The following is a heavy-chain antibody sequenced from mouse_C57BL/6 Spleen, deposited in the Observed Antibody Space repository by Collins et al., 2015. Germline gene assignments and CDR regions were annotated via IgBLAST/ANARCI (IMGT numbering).Heavy chain of an antibody. J-gene: IGHJ1*01. Sequence: QVTLKESGPGILQPSQTLSLTCSFSGFSLSTSGMGVSWIRQPSGKGLEWLAHIYWDDDKRYNPSLKSRLTISKDTSRNQVFLKITSVDTADTATYYCARSHYYGSGGWYFDVWGAGTTVTVSS. V-gene: IGHV8-12*01. CDR2: IYWDDDK. CDR3: ARSHYYGSGGWYFDV. CDR1: GFSLSTSGMG. D-gene: IGHD1-1*01.